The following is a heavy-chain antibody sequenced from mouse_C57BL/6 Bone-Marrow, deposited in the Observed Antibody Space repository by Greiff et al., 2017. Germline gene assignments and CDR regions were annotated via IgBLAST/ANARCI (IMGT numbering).Heavy chain of an antibody. CDR1: GYTFTSSG. CDR3: ERYCYGMAY. V-gene: IGHV1-81*01. Sequence: QVQLQQSGAELALSGASVQLSCKASGYTFTSSGISWVKQRNGQGLEWIGEIYPRSGTTYSNEKFKGKATLTVDQSSSTASRELRSLTSVDSAVYFYERYCYGMAYWGQGTSVTVSA. CDR2: IYPRSGTT. J-gene: IGHJ4*01.